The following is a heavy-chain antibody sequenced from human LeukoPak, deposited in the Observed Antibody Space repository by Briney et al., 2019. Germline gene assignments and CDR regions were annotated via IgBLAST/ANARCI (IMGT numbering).Heavy chain of an antibody. Sequence: KPSETLSLTCAVYGGSFSGYYWSWIRQPPGKGLEWIGEINHSGSTNYNPSLKSRVTISVDTSKNQFSLKLSSVTAADTAVYYCAGYQNYYDSSGYYRIDAFDIWGQGTMVTVSS. J-gene: IGHJ3*02. CDR2: INHSGST. D-gene: IGHD3-22*01. V-gene: IGHV4-34*01. CDR3: AGYQNYYDSSGYYRIDAFDI. CDR1: GGSFSGYY.